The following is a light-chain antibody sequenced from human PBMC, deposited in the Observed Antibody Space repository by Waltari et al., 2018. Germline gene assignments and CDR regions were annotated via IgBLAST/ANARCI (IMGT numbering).Light chain of an antibody. V-gene: IGKV1-39*01. Sequence: DIQMTQSPSSQSASVGDRVTITCRASQSITTFLNWYQQKPGKAPKLLIYGASRLQSGVPSRFSGSGSGTDFTLTISSLQVEDFATYYCQQSYNSPYTFGQWTNLEIK. CDR3: QQSYNSPYT. J-gene: IGKJ2*01. CDR1: QSITTF. CDR2: GAS.